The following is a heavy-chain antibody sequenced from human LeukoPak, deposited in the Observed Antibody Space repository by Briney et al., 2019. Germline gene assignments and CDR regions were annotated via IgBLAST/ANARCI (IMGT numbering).Heavy chain of an antibody. J-gene: IGHJ6*03. D-gene: IGHD6-19*01. CDR2: ISYDGSNK. CDR1: GFTFSSYV. V-gene: IGHV3-30*04. CDR3: ARGLYSSGWTYYYYYYMDV. Sequence: GGSLRLSCAASGFTFSSYVMHWVRQAPGKGLEWVAIISYDGSNKYNADSVKGRFTISRDNAKNSLYLQMNSLRAEDTAVYYCARGLYSSGWTYYYYYYMDVWGKGTTVTISS.